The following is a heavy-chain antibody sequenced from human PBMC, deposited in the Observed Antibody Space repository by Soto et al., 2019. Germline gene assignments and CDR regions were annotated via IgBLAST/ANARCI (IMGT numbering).Heavy chain of an antibody. J-gene: IGHJ3*02. CDR1: GYTFTSYD. D-gene: IGHD2-21*01. Sequence: QVQLVQSGAEVKKPGASVKVSCKASGYTFTSYDINWVRQAPGQGLEWMGWMNPNSGNTGYAQKFQGRVTMTRNTSISTAYMELSSLRSEDSAVYYCARVPNPPYCGDNICYSQPVPSIWGQGTMVTVSS. CDR2: MNPNSGNT. CDR3: ARVPNPPYCGDNICYSQPVPSI. V-gene: IGHV1-8*01.